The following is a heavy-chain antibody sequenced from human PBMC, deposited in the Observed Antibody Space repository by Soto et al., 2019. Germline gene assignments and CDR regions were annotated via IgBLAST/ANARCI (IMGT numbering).Heavy chain of an antibody. CDR3: ARWGSSGSGAYYFDY. J-gene: IGHJ4*02. V-gene: IGHV1-69*13. CDR1: GCTSSSYA. CDR2: IIPIFGTA. D-gene: IGHD6-19*01. Sequence: SVKVSCKASGCTSSSYAISWVRQAPGQGLEWMGGIIPIFGTANYAQKFQGRVTITADESTSTAYMELSSLRSEDTAVYYCARWGSSGSGAYYFDYWGQGTLVTVSS.